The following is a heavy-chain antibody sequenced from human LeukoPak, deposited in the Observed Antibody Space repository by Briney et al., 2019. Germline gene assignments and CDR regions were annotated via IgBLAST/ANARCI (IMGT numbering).Heavy chain of an antibody. Sequence: GESLKISCKGSGYSFTTFWVAWVRQMPGKGLEWLRIIYPGDSDTRYNPSFQGQVTFSADKSISTAYLQWSSLKASDTAMYYCASLRSYSDAFYIWGPGTVVTVSS. CDR2: IYPGDSDT. V-gene: IGHV5-51*01. J-gene: IGHJ3*02. D-gene: IGHD2-21*01. CDR3: ASLRSYSDAFYI. CDR1: GYSFTTFW.